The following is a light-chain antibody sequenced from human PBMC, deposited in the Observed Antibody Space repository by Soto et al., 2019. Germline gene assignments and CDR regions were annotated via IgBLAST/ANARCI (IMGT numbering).Light chain of an antibody. Sequence: DIQMTQFPSSLSASVGDRVTITCWASQTISTCLNGYQQKAGTAPKLLIYGASDLESGIPSRFSGSGSGTYFTLTISSLQPEDFAIYYCQQCLTTPRTFGQGTRVEI. V-gene: IGKV1-39*01. CDR3: QQCLTTPRT. J-gene: IGKJ1*01. CDR2: GAS. CDR1: QTISTC.